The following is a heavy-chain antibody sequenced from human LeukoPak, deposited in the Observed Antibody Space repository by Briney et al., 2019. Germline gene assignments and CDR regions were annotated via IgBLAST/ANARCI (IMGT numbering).Heavy chain of an antibody. CDR1: GFTFSSYA. CDR3: AKDTTSSKAHDY. CDR2: ISGSGGST. D-gene: IGHD2-2*01. J-gene: IGHJ4*02. Sequence: PGGSLRLSCAASGFTFSSYAMSWVRQAPGKGLEWVSAISGSGGSTYYADSVKGRFTISRDSPKNTLYLQMNSLRAEDTAVYYCAKDTTSSKAHDYWGQGTLVTVSS. V-gene: IGHV3-23*01.